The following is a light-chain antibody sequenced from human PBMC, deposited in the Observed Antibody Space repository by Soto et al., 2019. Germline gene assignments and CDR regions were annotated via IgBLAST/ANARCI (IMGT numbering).Light chain of an antibody. CDR1: QSVNSY. Sequence: EIVLTQSPATLSLSPGERATLSCRASQSVNSYLAWYQQKPGQAPRLLIYDASNRATGIPARFSGSGSGTDFTLTISSLEPEDFAVYYCQQRSNSPLTFGGGTKVVNK. CDR3: QQRSNSPLT. V-gene: IGKV3-11*01. J-gene: IGKJ4*01. CDR2: DAS.